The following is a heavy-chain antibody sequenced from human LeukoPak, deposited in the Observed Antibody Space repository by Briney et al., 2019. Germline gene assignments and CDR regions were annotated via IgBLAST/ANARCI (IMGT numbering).Heavy chain of an antibody. Sequence: ASVKVSCKASVYTFTGYYMHWVRQAPGHGLEWMGWINPNSGGTNYAQRFQGRVTMTRDTSTSTAYMELSRLRSDDTAVYYCARHLNFRVLRFLEWLLGGMDVGGQGTTVTVSS. CDR2: INPNSGGT. D-gene: IGHD3-3*01. V-gene: IGHV1-2*02. J-gene: IGHJ6*02. CDR1: VYTFTGYY. CDR3: ARHLNFRVLRFLEWLLGGMDV.